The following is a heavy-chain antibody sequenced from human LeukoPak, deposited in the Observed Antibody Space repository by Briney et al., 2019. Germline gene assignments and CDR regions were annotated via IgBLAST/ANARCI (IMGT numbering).Heavy chain of an antibody. V-gene: IGHV4-39*07. CDR3: ASYVFYFDY. Sequence: SETLSLTCTVSGGSISSSSYYWGWIRQPPGKGLEWIGSIYYSGSTYYNPSLKSRVTISVDTSKNQFSLKLSSVTAADTAVYYCASYVFYFDYWGQGTLVTVSS. CDR2: IYYSGST. D-gene: IGHD3-16*01. J-gene: IGHJ4*02. CDR1: GGSISSSSYY.